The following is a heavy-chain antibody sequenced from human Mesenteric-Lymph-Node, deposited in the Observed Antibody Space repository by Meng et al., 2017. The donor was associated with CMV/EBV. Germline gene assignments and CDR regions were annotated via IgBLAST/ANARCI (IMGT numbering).Heavy chain of an antibody. D-gene: IGHD6-13*01. CDR2: MNPNSGNT. CDR1: YTFTSYD. V-gene: IGHV1-8*03. CDR3: ARGRRRGSSSWYGGFDY. J-gene: IGHJ4*02. Sequence: YTFTSYDSNWVRQATGQGLEWMGWMNPNSGNTGYAQKFQGRVTITRNTSISTAYMELSSLRSEDTAVYYCARGRRRGSSSWYGGFDYWGQGTLVTVSS.